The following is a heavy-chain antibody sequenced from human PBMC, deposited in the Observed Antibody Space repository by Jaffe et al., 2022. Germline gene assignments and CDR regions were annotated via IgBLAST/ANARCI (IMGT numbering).Heavy chain of an antibody. V-gene: IGHV1-69*01. Sequence: QVQLVQSGAEVKKPGSSVKVSCKASGGTFSSYAISWVRQAPGQGLEWMGGIIPIFGTANYAQKFQGRVTITADESTSTAYMELSSLRSEDTAVYYCARVLPAAISYYYYYYMDVWGKGTTVTVSS. J-gene: IGHJ6*03. CDR2: IIPIFGTA. D-gene: IGHD2-2*02. CDR3: ARVLPAAISYYYYYYMDV. CDR1: GGTFSSYA.